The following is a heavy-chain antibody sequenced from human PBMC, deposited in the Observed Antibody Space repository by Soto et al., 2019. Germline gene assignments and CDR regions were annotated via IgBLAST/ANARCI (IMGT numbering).Heavy chain of an antibody. CDR1: GGTFSSYT. D-gene: IGHD2-2*01. CDR3: ARDPGIVVVPAMQDY. Sequence: ASVKVSCKASGGTFSSYTISWVRQAPGQGLEWMGRIIPILGIANYAQKFQGRVTITADKSTSTAYMELSSLRSEDTAVYYCARDPGIVVVPAMQDYWGQGTLVTVSS. J-gene: IGHJ4*02. V-gene: IGHV1-69*04. CDR2: IIPILGIA.